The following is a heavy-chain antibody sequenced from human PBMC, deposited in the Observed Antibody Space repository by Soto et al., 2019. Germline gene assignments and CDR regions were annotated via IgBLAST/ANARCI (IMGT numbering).Heavy chain of an antibody. V-gene: IGHV1-69*12. CDR2: IIPVFGTA. J-gene: IGHJ3*02. D-gene: IGHD5-12*01. Sequence: QVQLVQSGAEVKKPGSSVKVSCKASGATLDTFINFGVTWVRRAPGQGLEWMGGIIPVFGTAHYAQKFRGRLTISADESTRTAYRELSSLRSEDTAVYYCARGAATKRLVLMYDALEIWGQGTMVTVSS. CDR3: ARGAATKRLVLMYDALEI. CDR1: GATLDTFINFG.